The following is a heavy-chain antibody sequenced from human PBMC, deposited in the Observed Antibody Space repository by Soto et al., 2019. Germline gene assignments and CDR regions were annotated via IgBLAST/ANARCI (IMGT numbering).Heavy chain of an antibody. CDR3: ARGGPPFDY. J-gene: IGHJ4*02. CDR2: ISAYNGNT. D-gene: IGHD3-16*01. V-gene: IGHV1-18*01. CDR1: GYTFTNFG. Sequence: QVQLVQSGAEVKKPGASVKVSCKASGYTFTNFGISWVRQAPGQGLEWMGWISAYNGNTNYAQKFQGRVTMTTDTPTSKAYMGVRGLSFDDPAGYYWARGGPPFDYWGQGTLVTVPS.